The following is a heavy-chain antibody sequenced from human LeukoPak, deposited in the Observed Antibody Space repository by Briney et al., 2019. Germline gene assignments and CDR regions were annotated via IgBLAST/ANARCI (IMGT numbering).Heavy chain of an antibody. D-gene: IGHD7-27*01. CDR1: GGSISSYY. Sequence: PSETLSLTCTVPGGSISSYYWSWIRQPPGKGLGWIGYIYYSGSTNYNPSLKSRVTISVDTSKNQFSLKLSSVTAADTAVYYCARSLLGINWFDPWGQGTLVTVSS. V-gene: IGHV4-59*01. CDR2: IYYSGST. J-gene: IGHJ5*02. CDR3: ARSLLGINWFDP.